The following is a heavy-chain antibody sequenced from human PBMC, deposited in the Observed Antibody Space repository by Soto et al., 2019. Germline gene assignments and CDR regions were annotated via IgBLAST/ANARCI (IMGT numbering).Heavy chain of an antibody. J-gene: IGHJ4*02. CDR3: ARGPLATGEFDY. D-gene: IGHD3-10*01. V-gene: IGHV4-59*01. Sequence: SETLSLTCTVSGGSISSYYWSWIRQPPGKGLEWIGYIYYSGSTNYNPSLKSRVTISVDTSKNQFSLKLSSVTAADTAVYYCARGPLATGEFDYWGQGTLVTVS. CDR1: GGSISSYY. CDR2: IYYSGST.